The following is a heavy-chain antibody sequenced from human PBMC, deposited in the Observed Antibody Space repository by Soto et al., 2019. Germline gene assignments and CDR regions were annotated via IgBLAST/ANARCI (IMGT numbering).Heavy chain of an antibody. J-gene: IGHJ5*02. CDR2: IYWDDDK. CDR3: AHSPPSTSLRRWFDP. D-gene: IGHD2-2*01. Sequence: QITLKESGPPLVKPTQTLTLTCTFSGFSLSTSGVGVGWIRQPPGKALEWLALIYWDDDKWYSPSLKSRLTVTKDTSKSQVVLTMTNLDPVDTATYYCAHSPPSTSLRRWFDPWGQGTLVTVSS. CDR1: GFSLSTSGVG. V-gene: IGHV2-5*02.